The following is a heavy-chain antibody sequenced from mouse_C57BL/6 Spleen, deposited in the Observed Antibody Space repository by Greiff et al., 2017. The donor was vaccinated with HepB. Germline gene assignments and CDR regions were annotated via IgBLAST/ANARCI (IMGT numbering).Heavy chain of an antibody. J-gene: IGHJ4*01. CDR3: ARRGPTVVAKGAMDY. D-gene: IGHD1-1*01. Sequence: QVHVKQSGPGLVQPSQSLSITCTVSGFSLTSYGVHWVRQSPGKGLEWLGVIWSGGSTDYNAAFISRLSISKDNSKSQVFFKMNSLQADDTAIYYCARRGPTVVAKGAMDYWGQGTSVTVSS. CDR2: IWSGGST. V-gene: IGHV2-2*01. CDR1: GFSLTSYG.